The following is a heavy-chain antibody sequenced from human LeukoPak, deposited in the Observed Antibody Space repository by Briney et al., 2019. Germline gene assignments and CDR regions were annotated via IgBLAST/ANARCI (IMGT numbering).Heavy chain of an antibody. CDR3: ARSPTVPPGDFDY. Sequence: SETLSLTCTVSGDSISSSSFYWGWIRQPPGKGLEWIGNIYFSGRTYYNPSLKSRLSISVDTSKNQFSLKLSSVTAADTAVYYCARSPTVPPGDFDYWGQGTLVTVSS. D-gene: IGHD4-17*01. J-gene: IGHJ4*02. V-gene: IGHV4-39*07. CDR1: GDSISSSSFY. CDR2: IYFSGRT.